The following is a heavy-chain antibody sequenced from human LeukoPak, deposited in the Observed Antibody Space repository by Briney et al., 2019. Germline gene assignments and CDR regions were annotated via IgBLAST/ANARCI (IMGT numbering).Heavy chain of an antibody. CDR3: ARGWFGEPMGDY. CDR2: IWYDGSNK. Sequence: GGSLRLSCAASGFTFSSYGMHWVRQAPGKGLEWVAVIWYDGSNKYYADSVKGRFTISRDNSKNTLYLQMNSLRAEDTAVYYCARGWFGEPMGDYWGQRTLVTASS. D-gene: IGHD3-10*01. V-gene: IGHV3-33*01. J-gene: IGHJ4*02. CDR1: GFTFSSYG.